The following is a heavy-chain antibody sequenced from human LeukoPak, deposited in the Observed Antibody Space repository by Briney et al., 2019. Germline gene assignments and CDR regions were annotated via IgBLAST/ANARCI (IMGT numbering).Heavy chain of an antibody. CDR1: GFTFSSYA. CDR3: ARDLNWGDSSL. J-gene: IGHJ4*02. V-gene: IGHV3-30-3*01. CDR2: ISYDGSNK. Sequence: GGSRRLSCAASGFTFSSYAMHWVRQAPGKGLEWVAVISYDGSNKYYADSVKGRFTISRDNSKNTLYLQMNSLRAEDTAVYYCARDLNWGDSSLWGQGTLVTVSS. D-gene: IGHD7-27*01.